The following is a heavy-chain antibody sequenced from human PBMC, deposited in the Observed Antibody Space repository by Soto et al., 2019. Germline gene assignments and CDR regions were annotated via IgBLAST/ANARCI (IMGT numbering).Heavy chain of an antibody. CDR3: ASAYYDILAFDY. Sequence: SETLSLTCTVSGGSISSSSYYWGWIRQPPGKGLEWIGSIYYSGSTYYNPSLKSRVTISVDTSKNQFSLKLSSVTAADTAVYYCASAYYDILAFDYWGQGTLVTVSS. CDR1: GGSISSSSYY. CDR2: IYYSGST. V-gene: IGHV4-39*01. J-gene: IGHJ4*02. D-gene: IGHD3-9*01.